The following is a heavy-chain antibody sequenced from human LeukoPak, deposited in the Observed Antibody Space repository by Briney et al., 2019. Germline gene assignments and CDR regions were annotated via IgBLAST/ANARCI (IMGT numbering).Heavy chain of an antibody. CDR3: ARGWLAETMVVTPYNY. Sequence: ASVKVSCKASGGAFITHAISWVRQAPAQGLEWMGGIIPMFGTANYAQKFQGRVTITADESTSTAYMELSSLRSEDTAVYYCARGWLAETMVVTPYNYWGQGTLVTVSS. D-gene: IGHD4-23*01. CDR2: IIPMFGTA. V-gene: IGHV1-69*13. J-gene: IGHJ4*02. CDR1: GGAFITHA.